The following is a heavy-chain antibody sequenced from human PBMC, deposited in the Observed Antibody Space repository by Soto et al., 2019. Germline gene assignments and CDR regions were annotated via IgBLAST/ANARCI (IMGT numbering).Heavy chain of an antibody. Sequence: PSETLSLTCTVSGCSISSYYWSWIRQPPGKGLEWIGYIYYSGSTNYNPSLKSRVTISVDTSKNQFSLKLSSVTAADTAVYYCARRPRYSSGWYFDYWGQGTLVTVS. J-gene: IGHJ4*02. CDR3: ARRPRYSSGWYFDY. V-gene: IGHV4-59*08. CDR2: IYYSGST. CDR1: GCSISSYY. D-gene: IGHD6-19*01.